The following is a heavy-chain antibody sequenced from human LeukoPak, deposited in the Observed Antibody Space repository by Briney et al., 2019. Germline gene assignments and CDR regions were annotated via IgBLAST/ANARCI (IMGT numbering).Heavy chain of an antibody. J-gene: IGHJ6*02. CDR1: GGSFSGYY. D-gene: IGHD6-6*01. Sequence: SETLSLTSAVYGGSFSGYYWSWIRQPPGKGLEWIGESNHSGSTNYNPSLKSRVTISVDTSKNQFSLKVSSVTAADTAVYYCARALVRDPYYYYGMDVWGQGTTVSVSS. CDR3: ARALVRDPYYYYGMDV. CDR2: SNHSGST. V-gene: IGHV4-34*01.